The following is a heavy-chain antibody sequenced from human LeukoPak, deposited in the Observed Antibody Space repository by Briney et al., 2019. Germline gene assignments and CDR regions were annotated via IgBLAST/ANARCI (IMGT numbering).Heavy chain of an antibody. CDR1: GYSFTDYY. CDR2: INPKSGGT. J-gene: IGHJ5*02. Sequence: ASVKVSCKTSGYSFTDYYMHWVRQAPGQGLEWMGWINPKSGGTSSAQKFQGRVTMTRDTSITTVYMEVSWLTSDDTAIYYCTRADRLDGGPYLIGPWGQGTLVTVSS. V-gene: IGHV1-2*02. D-gene: IGHD2-21*01. CDR3: TRADRLDGGPYLIGP.